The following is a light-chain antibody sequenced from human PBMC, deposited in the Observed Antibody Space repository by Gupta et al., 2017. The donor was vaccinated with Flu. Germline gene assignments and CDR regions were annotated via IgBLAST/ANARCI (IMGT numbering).Light chain of an antibody. CDR2: DDY. CDR3: QVWDDTTNHG. J-gene: IGLJ2*01. V-gene: IGLV3-21*02. Sequence: PGQTARITSGGNNIASKTVHWYQQKAGRAPVLVVYDDYNRPLGIPERFSGSNSGNTATLIITRVEAGNEADFYCQVWDDTTNHGFGGGTKLTVL. CDR1: NIASKT.